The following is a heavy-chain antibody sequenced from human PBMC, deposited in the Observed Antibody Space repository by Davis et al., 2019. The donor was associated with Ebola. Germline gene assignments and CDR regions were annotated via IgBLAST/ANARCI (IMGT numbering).Heavy chain of an antibody. D-gene: IGHD3/OR15-3a*01. CDR2: IYYSGST. Sequence: SETLSLTCTVSGGSISSYYWSWIRQPPGKGLEWIGYIYYSGSTNYNPSLKSRVTISVDTSKNQFSLKLSSVTAADTAVYYCARGAWTRKGWFDPWGQGTLVTVSS. CDR3: ARGAWTRKGWFDP. J-gene: IGHJ5*02. CDR1: GGSISSYY. V-gene: IGHV4-59*12.